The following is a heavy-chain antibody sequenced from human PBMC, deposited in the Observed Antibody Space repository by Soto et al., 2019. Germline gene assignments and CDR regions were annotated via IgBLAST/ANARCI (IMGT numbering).Heavy chain of an antibody. J-gene: IGHJ4*02. V-gene: IGHV6-1*01. CDR3: ARGYSGSYYDPDYFDY. CDR1: GDSVSSNSAA. D-gene: IGHD1-26*01. Sequence: SQTLSLTCAIPGDSVSSNSAAWNWIRQSPSRGLEWLGRTYYRSKWYNDYAVSVKSRITINPDTSKNQFSLQLNSVTPEDTAVYYCARGYSGSYYDPDYFDYWGQGTLVTVSS. CDR2: TYYRSKWYN.